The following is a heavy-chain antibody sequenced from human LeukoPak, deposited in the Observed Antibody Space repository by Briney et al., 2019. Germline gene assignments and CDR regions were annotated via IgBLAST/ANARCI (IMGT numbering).Heavy chain of an antibody. Sequence: TGGSLRLSCAASGFTFSSYWMHWVRQAPGKGLVWVSRINTDGSSTSYADSVKGRFTISRDNAKNTLYLQMNSLRAEDTAVYYCAREIGLMVRGVQGSYYYYYMDVWGKGTTVTVSS. J-gene: IGHJ6*03. D-gene: IGHD3-10*01. CDR2: INTDGSST. CDR3: AREIGLMVRGVQGSYYYYYMDV. V-gene: IGHV3-74*01. CDR1: GFTFSSYW.